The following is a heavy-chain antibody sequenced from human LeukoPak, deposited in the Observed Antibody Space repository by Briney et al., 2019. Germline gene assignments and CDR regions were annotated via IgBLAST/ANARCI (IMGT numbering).Heavy chain of an antibody. D-gene: IGHD2-21*02. CDR3: ARHTAFAY. V-gene: IGHV4-61*05. CDR1: GGSISSTTYY. J-gene: IGHJ4*02. CDR2: IYYTGST. Sequence: PSETLSLTCTVSGGSISSTTYYWGWIRQPPGKGLEWIGYIYYTGSTNYNPSLKSRVTISVDTSKNQFSLRLSSVTAADTAVYYCARHTAFAYWGQGTLVTVSS.